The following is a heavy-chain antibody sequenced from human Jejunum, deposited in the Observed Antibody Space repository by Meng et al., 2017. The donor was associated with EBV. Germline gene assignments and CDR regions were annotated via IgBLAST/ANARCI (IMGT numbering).Heavy chain of an antibody. V-gene: IGHV4-39*05. D-gene: IGHD4-17*01. CDR3: AMGPDYAKSGY. Sequence: HLQKWGPGPVTASETPSLSWTVSGGSISSSIYCRGWIRQPPGKGLEWIGSICFSDYTYHNPSLKSRVAISADTSKNQFSLSLTSVTAADTAVYYCAMGPDYAKSGYWGQGTLVTVSS. J-gene: IGHJ4*02. CDR2: ICFSDYT. CDR1: GGSISSSIYC.